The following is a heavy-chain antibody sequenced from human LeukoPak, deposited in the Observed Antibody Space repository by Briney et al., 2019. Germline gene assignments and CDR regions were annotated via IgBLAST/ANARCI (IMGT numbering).Heavy chain of an antibody. CDR3: AKCGNSGCHLIDY. D-gene: IGHD5-12*01. CDR2: ISDRTGGT. V-gene: IGHV3-23*01. CDR1: GFTFNTNA. Sequence: GGSLRLSCAASGFTFNTNAMSWVRQAPGKGLEWVSAISDRTGGTYYVDSVKGRFTISRDNSKSTLYLQMDSLRAEDTAVYYCAKCGNSGCHLIDYWGQGTLVTVSS. J-gene: IGHJ4*02.